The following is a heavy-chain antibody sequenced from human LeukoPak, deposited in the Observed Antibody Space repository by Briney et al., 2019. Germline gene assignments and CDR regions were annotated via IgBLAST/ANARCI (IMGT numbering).Heavy chain of an antibody. CDR1: GFTFSSYT. D-gene: IGHD5-18*01. CDR3: ANTRTRIQLWFDAFDI. CDR2: ISYDGSNK. J-gene: IGHJ3*02. V-gene: IGHV3-30-3*01. Sequence: GGSLRLSCAASGFTFSSYTMHWVRQAPGEGLEWVAVISYDGSNKYYADSVKGRFTISRDNSKNTLYLQMNSLRAEDTAVYYCANTRTRIQLWFDAFDIWGQGTMVTVSS.